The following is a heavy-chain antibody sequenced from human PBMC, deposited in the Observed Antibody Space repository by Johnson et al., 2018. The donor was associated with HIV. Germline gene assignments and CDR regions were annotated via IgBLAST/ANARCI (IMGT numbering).Heavy chain of an antibody. CDR2: ISWDGGST. CDR1: GFTFDDYT. CDR3: ARERSGSQAIDAFDI. Sequence: EVQLVESGGVVVQPGGSLRLSCAASGFTFDDYTMHWVRQAPGKGLEWVSLISWDGGSTYYAYSVKCRFTISRDKSKNTLYLQLNSRRAEDTAVYHCARERSGSQAIDAFDIWAQGTMVTVSS. D-gene: IGHD7-27*01. V-gene: IGHV3-43*01. J-gene: IGHJ3*02.